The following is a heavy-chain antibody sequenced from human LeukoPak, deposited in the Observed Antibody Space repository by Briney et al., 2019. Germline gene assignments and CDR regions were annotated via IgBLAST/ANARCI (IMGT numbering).Heavy chain of an antibody. CDR3: ARSGLSRFGF. CDR1: GFIFTTYG. Sequence: GGSLRLSCAASGFIFTTYGMHWVRQAPGKGLEWVAFIRYDGSNKYYADSVKGRFTISRDNSKNTLYLQMNSLRAEDTAVYYCARSGLSRFGFWGQGTLVTVSS. D-gene: IGHD2/OR15-2a*01. J-gene: IGHJ4*02. CDR2: IRYDGSNK. V-gene: IGHV3-30*02.